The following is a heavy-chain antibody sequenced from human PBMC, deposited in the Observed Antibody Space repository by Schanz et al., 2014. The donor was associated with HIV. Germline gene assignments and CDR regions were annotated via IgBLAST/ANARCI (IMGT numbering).Heavy chain of an antibody. V-gene: IGHV3-23*01. CDR2: VSDSGGNT. J-gene: IGHJ4*02. Sequence: EMQMLESGGGLVQPGGSLRLSCVTSGFTFSNYAVSWVRQAPGKGLEWVSVVSDSGGNTYYADSVKGRFTIARDNLKNTFYLQMSSLGVEDTALYYCVKGRGVRATYVQFDCWGQGTLVRVSS. CDR3: VKGRGVRATYVQFDC. D-gene: IGHD3-3*01. CDR1: GFTFSNYA.